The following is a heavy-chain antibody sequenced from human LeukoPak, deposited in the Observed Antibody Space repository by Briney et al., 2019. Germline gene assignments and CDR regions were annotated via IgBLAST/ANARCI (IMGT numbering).Heavy chain of an antibody. CDR1: GFTFSSHG. CDR2: ISYDGSNK. V-gene: IGHV3-30*03. Sequence: QPGRSLRLSCAASGFTFSSHGMHWVRQAPGKGLEWVAVISYDGSNKYYADSVKGRFTISRDNSKNTLYLQMNSLRAEDTALYYCVRVKTTVTAQGFDYWGQGTLVTVSS. J-gene: IGHJ4*02. CDR3: VRVKTTVTAQGFDY. D-gene: IGHD4-17*01.